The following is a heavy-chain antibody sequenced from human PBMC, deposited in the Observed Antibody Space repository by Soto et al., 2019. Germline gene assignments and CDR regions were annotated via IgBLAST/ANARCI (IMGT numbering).Heavy chain of an antibody. D-gene: IGHD1-26*01. J-gene: IGHJ3*02. Sequence: GESLKISCKGSGYSFTSYWIGWVRQMPGKGLEWMGIIYPGDSDTRYSPSFQGQVTISADKSISTAYLQWNSLKASDTAMYYCARRNRIVGATHDAFDIWGQGTMVTVSS. CDR3: ARRNRIVGATHDAFDI. CDR1: GYSFTSYW. V-gene: IGHV5-51*01. CDR2: IYPGDSDT.